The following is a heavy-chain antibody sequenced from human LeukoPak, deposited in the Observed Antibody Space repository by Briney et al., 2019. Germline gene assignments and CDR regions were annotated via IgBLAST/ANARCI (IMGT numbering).Heavy chain of an antibody. CDR3: ARGAPGSYCSGGSCPYFDY. J-gene: IGHJ4*02. V-gene: IGHV1-8*01. Sequence: ASVKVSCKASGYTFTSYDINWVRQATGQGLEWMGWVNPNSGHTGYAQKFQGRVAMTRNTSISTAYMELSSLRSEDTAVYYCARGAPGSYCSGGSCPYFDYWGQGTLVSVSS. CDR2: VNPNSGHT. D-gene: IGHD2-15*01. CDR1: GYTFTSYD.